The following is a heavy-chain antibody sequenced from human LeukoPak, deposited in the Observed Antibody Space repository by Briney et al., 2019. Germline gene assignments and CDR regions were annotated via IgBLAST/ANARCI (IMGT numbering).Heavy chain of an antibody. CDR1: EFTFSIYW. V-gene: IGHV3-7*01. CDR2: INQGGSEK. Sequence: GGSLRLSCTASEFTFSIYWMSWVRQAPGKGLEWVANINQGGSEKYYVDSVNGRFTISRDNAKNSLYLQMISLRAEDTAVYYCARWRGAQSEFEYWGQGTLVTVSS. J-gene: IGHJ4*02. CDR3: ARWRGAQSEFEY. D-gene: IGHD3-3*01.